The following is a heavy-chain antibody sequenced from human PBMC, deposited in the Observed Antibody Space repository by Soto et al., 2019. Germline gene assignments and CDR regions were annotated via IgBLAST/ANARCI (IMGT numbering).Heavy chain of an antibody. CDR1: GFTFSSYA. D-gene: IGHD3-3*01. CDR3: AKGPSGTRYDFWSGYTQDYYYYYGMDV. V-gene: IGHV3-23*01. J-gene: IGHJ6*02. CDR2: ISGSGGST. Sequence: EVQLLESGGGLVQPGGSLRLSCAASGFTFSSYAMSWVRQAPGKGLEWVSAISGSGGSTYYAESVKGRFTISRDNSKNTLYLQMNSLRAEDTDVYYCAKGPSGTRYDFWSGYTQDYYYYYGMDVWGQGTTVTVSS.